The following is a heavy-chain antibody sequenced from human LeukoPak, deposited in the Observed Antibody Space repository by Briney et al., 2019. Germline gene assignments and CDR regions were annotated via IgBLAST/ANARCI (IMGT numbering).Heavy chain of an antibody. V-gene: IGHV4-4*02. CDR1: GASISSNNW. D-gene: IGHD6-19*01. Sequence: SETLSLTCAVSGASISSNNWWNWVRQPPGKGLEWIGEIYHSGSTNYSPSLKSRITISVDKSKNHFSLKLTSVTAADTAIYYCAAAAVAVDYWGQGTLVAVSS. CDR3: AAAAVAVDY. CDR2: IYHSGST. J-gene: IGHJ4*02.